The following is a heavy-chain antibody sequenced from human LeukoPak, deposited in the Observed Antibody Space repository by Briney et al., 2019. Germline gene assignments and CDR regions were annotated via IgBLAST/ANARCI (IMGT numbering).Heavy chain of an antibody. V-gene: IGHV3-7*01. CDR1: GFTFSTYW. CDR2: IKEDGSEI. D-gene: IGHD3-3*02. CDR3: ARGHVSIGP. Sequence: GGSLRLSCAASGFTFSTYWMSWVRQAPGKGLEWVAGIKEDGSEIWYVESVKGRFTVSRDNAKRSLYLQMNSLRAEDTALYYCARGHVSIGPWGQGTLVTVSS. J-gene: IGHJ4*02.